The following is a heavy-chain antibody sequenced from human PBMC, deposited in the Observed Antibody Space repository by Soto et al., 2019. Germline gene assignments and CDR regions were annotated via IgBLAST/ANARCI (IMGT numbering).Heavy chain of an antibody. CDR2: VSSTGNT. V-gene: IGHV4-59*01. CDR1: GGSISSYY. J-gene: IGHJ5*02. Sequence: PSETLSLTCTVSGGSISSYYWTWIRQSPGKGLEWIGYVSSTGNTNYNPSLKSRVTLSLDTSTNEVSLSLASVTAADAAVYFCARFSPPRKSYDSNPGWFDPWGQGILVTVSS. CDR3: ARFSPPRKSYDSNPGWFDP. D-gene: IGHD3-22*01.